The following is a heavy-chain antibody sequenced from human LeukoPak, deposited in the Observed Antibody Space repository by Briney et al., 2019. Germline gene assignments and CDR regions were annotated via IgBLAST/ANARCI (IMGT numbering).Heavy chain of an antibody. J-gene: IGHJ4*02. CDR2: ISSSSSYI. CDR1: GFTFSSYE. Sequence: PGGSLRLSCAASGFTFSSYEMNWVRQAPGKGLEWVSSISSSSSYIYYADSVKGRLTISRDNAKNSLYLQMNSLRAEDTAVYYCARDDAGLDYWGQGTLVTVSS. CDR3: ARDDAGLDY. V-gene: IGHV3-21*01.